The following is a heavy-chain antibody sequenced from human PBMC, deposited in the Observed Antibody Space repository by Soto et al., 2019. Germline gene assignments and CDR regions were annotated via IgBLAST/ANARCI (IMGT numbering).Heavy chain of an antibody. CDR3: ARNYYDSSGYYYADYYYGMDV. Sequence: GASVKVSCKASGYTFTSYYMHWVRQAPGQGLEWMGIINPSGGSTSYAQKFQGRVTMTRDTSTSTVYMELSSLRSEDTAVYYCARNYYDSSGYYYADYYYGMDVWGQGTTVTVSS. J-gene: IGHJ6*02. CDR2: INPSGGST. D-gene: IGHD3-22*01. V-gene: IGHV1-46*01. CDR1: GYTFTSYY.